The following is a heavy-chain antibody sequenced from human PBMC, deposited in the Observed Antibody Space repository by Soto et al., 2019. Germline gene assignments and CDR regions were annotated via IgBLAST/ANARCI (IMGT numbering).Heavy chain of an antibody. CDR3: ARGLSVTLFDF. CDR2: IYYSGST. Sequence: VQLQESGPGLVQPSQTLSLACTVSGDSISSGGYYCRWICQHPGKGLEWIGYIYYSGSTFYNPSLKSRVTISVDKSKNQFSLMLSSVTAADTAVYYCARGLSVTLFDFWGQGTLVTVSS. V-gene: IGHV4-31*03. CDR1: GDSISSGGYY. D-gene: IGHD4-17*01. J-gene: IGHJ4*02.